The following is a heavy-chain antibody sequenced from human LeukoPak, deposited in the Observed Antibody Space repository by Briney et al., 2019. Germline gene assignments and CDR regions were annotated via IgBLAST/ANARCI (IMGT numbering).Heavy chain of an antibody. Sequence: SETLSLTCTVSGGSISSYWCSWIRQPPGKGLEWIGYIYYSGGTNYHPSLNSRVTMSVDTSKSQFSLKLSSVTAADTAVYYCAIGDTRGNDIWGQGTMVTVSS. V-gene: IGHV4-59*01. CDR3: AIGDTRGNDI. D-gene: IGHD1-26*01. J-gene: IGHJ3*02. CDR1: GGSISSYW. CDR2: IYYSGGT.